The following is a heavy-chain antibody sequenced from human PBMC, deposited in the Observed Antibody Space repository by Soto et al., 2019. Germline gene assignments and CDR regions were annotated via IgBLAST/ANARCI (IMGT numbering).Heavy chain of an antibody. CDR1: GFTFSSYA. J-gene: IGHJ6*02. V-gene: IGHV3-23*01. CDR3: AKDYYYGMDV. Sequence: GGSLRLSCAASGFTFSSYAMSWVRQAPGKGLEWVSGISGSGGNTYYADSVRGRFTISRDNSKNTLYLQMNSLRAEDTAVYYCAKDYYYGMDVWGQGTTVTVSS. CDR2: ISGSGGNT.